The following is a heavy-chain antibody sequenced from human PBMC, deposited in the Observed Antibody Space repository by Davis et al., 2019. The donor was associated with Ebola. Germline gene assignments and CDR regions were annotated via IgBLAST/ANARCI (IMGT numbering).Heavy chain of an antibody. J-gene: IGHJ4*02. CDR1: GGSISSSGYH. CDR2: LYHSGNS. V-gene: IGHV4-39*01. D-gene: IGHD6-19*01. Sequence: SETLSLTCTVSGGSISSSGYHWVWLRQPPGKGLEWVGSLYHSGNSYYSPSLKSRVTISVDTSKNQFSLKLSSVTAADTAVYYCARPRSGWYLGFDYWGQGTLVTVSS. CDR3: ARPRSGWYLGFDY.